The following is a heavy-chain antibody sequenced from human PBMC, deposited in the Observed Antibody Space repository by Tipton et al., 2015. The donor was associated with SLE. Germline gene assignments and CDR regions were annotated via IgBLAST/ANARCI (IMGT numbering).Heavy chain of an antibody. D-gene: IGHD3-3*01. CDR1: GNTFKNHY. Sequence: QVQLVQSGAEVKHPRASVKISCKASGNTFKNHYMHWVRQAPGHGLEWMGIIHPSGSSTSYAQKFQGRVTLTRDPSTSTVYLELSSLRSEDTAVYYCARPEEVGSYSSNLFDWGQGILVTVST. CDR3: ARPEEVGSYSSNLFD. V-gene: IGHV1-46*02. CDR2: IHPSGSST. J-gene: IGHJ4*02.